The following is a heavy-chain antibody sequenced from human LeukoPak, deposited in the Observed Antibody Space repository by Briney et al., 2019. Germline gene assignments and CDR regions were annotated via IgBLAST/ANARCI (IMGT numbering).Heavy chain of an antibody. CDR1: GGTFSSYA. CDR3: ARGVTARGFYYYMDI. CDR2: INPHSGGT. V-gene: IGHV1-2*02. Sequence: ASVKVSCKASGGTFSSYAISWVRQAPGQGLEWMGWINPHSGGTNYAQEFQGRVTMTRDTSISTAYMELSSLRPDDTAVYSCARGVTARGFYYYMDIWGNGTTVTISS. J-gene: IGHJ6*03. D-gene: IGHD2-21*02.